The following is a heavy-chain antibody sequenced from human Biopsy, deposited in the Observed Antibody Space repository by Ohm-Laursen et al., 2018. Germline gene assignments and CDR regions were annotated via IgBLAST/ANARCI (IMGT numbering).Heavy chain of an antibody. Sequence: SLRLSCSASGFTFGDYYMSWIRQAPGKGLEWLSYIRGSGVTKMYAVSVKVRFTVSRDNAKNSLYLEMNNLTVEDTAVYYCATDGAGSYNENWGQGTLVSVSS. CDR3: ATDGAGSYNEN. V-gene: IGHV3-11*01. J-gene: IGHJ4*02. D-gene: IGHD3-10*01. CDR1: GFTFGDYY. CDR2: IRGSGVTK.